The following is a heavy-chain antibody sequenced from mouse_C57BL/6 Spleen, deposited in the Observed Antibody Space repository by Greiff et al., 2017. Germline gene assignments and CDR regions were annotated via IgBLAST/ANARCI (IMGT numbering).Heavy chain of an antibody. CDR3: AIALGRGWYFDV. J-gene: IGHJ1*03. CDR1: GYTFTSSW. CDR2: IHPNSGST. D-gene: IGHD4-1*01. V-gene: IGHV1-64*01. Sequence: QVQLQQPGAELVKPGASVKLSCKASGYTFTSSWMHWVKQRPGQGLEWIGMIHPNSGSTNYNAKFKSKATLTVDKSSSTAYMQLSSLTSEDSAVYYCAIALGRGWYFDVWGTGTTVTVSS.